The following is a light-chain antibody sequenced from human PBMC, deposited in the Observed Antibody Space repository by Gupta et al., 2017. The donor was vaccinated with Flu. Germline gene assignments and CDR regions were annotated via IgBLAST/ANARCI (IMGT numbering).Light chain of an antibody. CDR1: QSVNRHY. Sequence: EILLTQSLGTLSLSPGESATLSCRASQSVNRHYLVWYQQKVGQAPRLLIYGASNRATGIPDRFSGRGSGTNFTLTISRLEPEDFAVYYCQQYVSPPRTFGQGTKVEIK. J-gene: IGKJ1*01. CDR3: QQYVSPPRT. CDR2: GAS. V-gene: IGKV3-20*01.